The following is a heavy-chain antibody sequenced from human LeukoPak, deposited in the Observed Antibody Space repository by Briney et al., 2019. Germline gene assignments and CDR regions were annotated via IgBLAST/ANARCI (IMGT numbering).Heavy chain of an antibody. V-gene: IGHV1-69*05. CDR3: ARDSGWEVVLYASEI. J-gene: IGHJ3*02. CDR1: GGTFSSYA. CDR2: IISIFGTA. D-gene: IGHD1-26*01. Sequence: EASVKVSCKASGGTFSSYAISWVRQAPGQGLEWMGGIISIFGTANYAQKFQGRVTITTDESTSTAYMELSRLKSDDTAVYYCARDSGWEVVLYASEIWGQGTMVTVSS.